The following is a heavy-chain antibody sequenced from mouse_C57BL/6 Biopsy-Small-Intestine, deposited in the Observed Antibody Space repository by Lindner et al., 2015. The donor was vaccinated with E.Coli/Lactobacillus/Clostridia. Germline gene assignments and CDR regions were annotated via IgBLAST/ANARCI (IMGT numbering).Heavy chain of an antibody. V-gene: IGHV1-22*01. CDR3: AAYGFDFDY. Sequence: VQLQESGPELVKPGASVKMSCKASGYTFTDYNMHWMKQGHGKSLEWIGYINPNNGGTTYNQKFKGKATLTVNKSSSTAYMELRSLTSEDSAVYYCAAYGFDFDYWGQGTTLTVSS. D-gene: IGHD2-2*01. J-gene: IGHJ2*01. CDR1: GYTFTDYN. CDR2: INPNNGGT.